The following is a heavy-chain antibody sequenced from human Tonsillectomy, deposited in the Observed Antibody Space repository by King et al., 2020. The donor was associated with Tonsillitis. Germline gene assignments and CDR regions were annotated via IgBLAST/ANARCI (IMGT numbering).Heavy chain of an antibody. J-gene: IGHJ6*01. CDR2: ITYDSNYK. Sequence: VQLVESGGGVVQPGRSLRLSCAASGFTFNTYGMHWVRQAPGKGLEWVALITYDSNYKYYAESVKGRFSISRDNSKNTLYLQMSSLRAEDTVGYYCSKTPGTIGPLWGMDVWGQGDRVTVSS. CDR1: GFTFNTYG. V-gene: IGHV3-30*18. D-gene: IGHD2-21*01. CDR3: SKTPGTIGPLWGMDV.